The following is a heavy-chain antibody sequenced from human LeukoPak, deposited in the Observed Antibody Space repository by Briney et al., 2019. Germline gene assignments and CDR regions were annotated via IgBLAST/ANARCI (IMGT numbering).Heavy chain of an antibody. CDR3: ARDQGDGYNLVHYMDV. CDR1: GFTFSSYW. CDR2: IKQDGSEK. J-gene: IGHJ6*03. Sequence: GGSLRLSCAASGFTFSSYWMSWVRQAPGKGLEWVASIKQDGSEKYYVDSVKGRFTISRDNAKNSLYLQMNSLRAEDTAVYYCARDQGDGYNLVHYMDVWGKGTTVTISS. V-gene: IGHV3-7*01. D-gene: IGHD5-24*01.